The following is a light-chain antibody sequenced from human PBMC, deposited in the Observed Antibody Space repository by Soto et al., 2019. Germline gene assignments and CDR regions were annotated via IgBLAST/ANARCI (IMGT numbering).Light chain of an antibody. J-gene: IGKJ2*01. CDR2: KAS. V-gene: IGKV1-5*03. CDR1: QSISSY. Sequence: DIQMTQSPSTLSASVGDRVTIACRASQSISSYLAWYQQKPGKAPNLLINKASNLASGVPSRFTGGGSGTDFTLTINSLQPDDSATYFCQQYNSYSYTFGQGTKLEIK. CDR3: QQYNSYSYT.